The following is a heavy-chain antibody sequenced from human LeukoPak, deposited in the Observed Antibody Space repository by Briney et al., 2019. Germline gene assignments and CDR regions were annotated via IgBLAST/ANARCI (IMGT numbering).Heavy chain of an antibody. Sequence: SETLSLTCTVSGGSISSYYWSWIRQPPGKGLEWIGNLYYSGSTNYNPSLKSRLTISLDTSKNQFSLKLSSVTAADTALYYCAGWSGSSISYFDYWGQGTLVTVSS. V-gene: IGHV4-59*01. J-gene: IGHJ4*02. CDR1: GGSISSYY. CDR2: LYYSGST. CDR3: AGWSGSSISYFDY. D-gene: IGHD3-10*01.